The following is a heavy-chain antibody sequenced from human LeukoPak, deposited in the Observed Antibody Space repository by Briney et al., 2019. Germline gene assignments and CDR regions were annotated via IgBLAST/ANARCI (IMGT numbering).Heavy chain of an antibody. CDR3: ARAYSSSWYFNWFDP. V-gene: IGHV4-38-2*02. CDR2: IYNSGST. J-gene: IGHJ5*02. CDR1: GYSISSGYF. D-gene: IGHD6-13*01. Sequence: PSETLSLTCTVSGYSISSGYFWGWIRQPPGKGLEWIGTIYNSGSTYYNASLESRVTIPVDTSKNQFSLKLSSVTAADTAVYYCARAYSSSWYFNWFDPWGQGTLVTVSS.